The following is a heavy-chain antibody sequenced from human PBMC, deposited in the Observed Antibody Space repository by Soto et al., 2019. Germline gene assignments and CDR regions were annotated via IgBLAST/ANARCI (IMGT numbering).Heavy chain of an antibody. V-gene: IGHV3-30*18. CDR3: AKEGTDGRTRWLQFSPDYYGMDV. CDR2: ITKDRSNK. Sequence: GGSLRLSCAVSGFTFSSYSMNWVRQAPGKGLEWPSSITKDRSNKDYADSVKGRFTISRDNSKNTLYLQMNSLRAEDTAVYYCAKEGTDGRTRWLQFSPDYYGMDVWGQGTTVTVSS. CDR1: GFTFSSYS. D-gene: IGHD5-12*01. J-gene: IGHJ6*02.